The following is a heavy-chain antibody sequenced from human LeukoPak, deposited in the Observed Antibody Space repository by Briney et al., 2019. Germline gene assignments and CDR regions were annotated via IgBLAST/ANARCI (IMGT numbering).Heavy chain of an antibody. D-gene: IGHD6-6*01. CDR1: GGSISSGSYY. V-gene: IGHV4-61*02. CDR2: IYTSGST. CDR3: ARGQYSSSSTPFDY. J-gene: IGHJ4*02. Sequence: SETLSLTCTVTGGSISSGSYYWSWIRQPAGKGLEWIGRIYTSGSTNYNPSLKSRVTISVDTSKNQFSLKLSSVTAADTAVYYCARGQYSSSSTPFDYWGQGTLVSVSS.